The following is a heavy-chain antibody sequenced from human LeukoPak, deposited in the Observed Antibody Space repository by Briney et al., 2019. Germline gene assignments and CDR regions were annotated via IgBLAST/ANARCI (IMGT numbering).Heavy chain of an antibody. CDR2: ISYSGST. J-gene: IGHJ4*02. Sequence: SETLSLTCTVSGGSISSGGYYWNWIRQHPGKGLEWIGYISYSGSTHYNPSLKSRLTISVDTSKNQFSLKLSSVTAADTAVYYCARGSLDFDYWGQGTLVTVSP. V-gene: IGHV4-31*03. CDR3: ARGSLDFDY. CDR1: GGSISSGGYY.